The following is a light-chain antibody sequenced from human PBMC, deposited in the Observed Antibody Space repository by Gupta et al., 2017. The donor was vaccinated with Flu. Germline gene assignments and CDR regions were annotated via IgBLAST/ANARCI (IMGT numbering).Light chain of an antibody. CDR3: QVWDSDRDHPGI. J-gene: IGLJ2*01. CDR2: ADS. CDR1: NIGRKS. Sequence: SYVLTQPPPESVAPGQPAIITCGGDNIGRKSVNWYQQKPGQVPVLFVYADSERPSGIPERFSASNSGNTATLTISRVEAGDEADYHCQVWDSDRDHPGIFGGGTKLTVL. V-gene: IGLV3-21*02.